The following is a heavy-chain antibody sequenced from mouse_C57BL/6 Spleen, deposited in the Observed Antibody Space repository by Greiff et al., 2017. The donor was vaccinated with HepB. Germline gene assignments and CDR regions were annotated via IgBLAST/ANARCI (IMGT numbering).Heavy chain of an antibody. CDR3: ARQGTDYFDY. J-gene: IGHJ2*01. CDR1: GFTFSSYG. CDR2: ISSGGSYT. D-gene: IGHD3-3*01. Sequence: EVQGVESGGDLVKPGGSLKLSCAASGFTFSSYGMSWVRQTPDKRLEWVATISSGGSYTYYPDSVKGRFTISSDNAKNTLYLQMSSLKSEDTAMYYCARQGTDYFDYWGQGTTLTVSS. V-gene: IGHV5-6*01.